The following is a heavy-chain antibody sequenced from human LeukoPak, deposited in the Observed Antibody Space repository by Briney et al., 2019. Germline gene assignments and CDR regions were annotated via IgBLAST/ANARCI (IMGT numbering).Heavy chain of an antibody. Sequence: GGSLRLSCAASGFTFSSYSMNWVRQAPGKGLEWVSSISSSSSYIYYADSVKGRFTISRDNAKNSLYLQMNSLRAEDTAVYYCARDPDYYGSGSYYNEGWFDPWGQGTLVTVSS. V-gene: IGHV3-21*01. D-gene: IGHD3-10*01. CDR1: GFTFSSYS. J-gene: IGHJ5*02. CDR3: ARDPDYYGSGSYYNEGWFDP. CDR2: ISSSSSYI.